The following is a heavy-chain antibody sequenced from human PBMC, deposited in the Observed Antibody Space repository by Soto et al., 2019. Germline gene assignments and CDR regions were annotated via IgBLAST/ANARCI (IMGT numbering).Heavy chain of an antibody. CDR3: ATRDVVVPAARSRNFDY. J-gene: IGHJ4*02. CDR1: GYTLTELS. D-gene: IGHD2-2*01. Sequence: ASVKVSCKVSGYTLTELSMHWVRQAPGKGLEWMGGFDPEDGETIYAQKFQGRVTMTEDTSTDTAYMELSSLRSEDTAVYYCATRDVVVPAARSRNFDYWGQGTLVTVSS. V-gene: IGHV1-24*01. CDR2: FDPEDGET.